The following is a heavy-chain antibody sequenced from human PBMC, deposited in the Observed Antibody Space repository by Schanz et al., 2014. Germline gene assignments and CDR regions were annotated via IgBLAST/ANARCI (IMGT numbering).Heavy chain of an antibody. Sequence: EVRLLESGGGLVQPGGSLRLSCVGSGFTFGSYAMNWVRQAPGKGLEWVSSITSTSRYIYYADSLKGRFTISRDNAKNSVYLQMNSLRAEDTAEYYCARGVRVRGIIIDYWGPGTLVTVSS. CDR2: ITSTSRYI. J-gene: IGHJ4*02. CDR3: ARGVRVRGIIIDY. D-gene: IGHD3-10*01. V-gene: IGHV3-21*01. CDR1: GFTFGSYA.